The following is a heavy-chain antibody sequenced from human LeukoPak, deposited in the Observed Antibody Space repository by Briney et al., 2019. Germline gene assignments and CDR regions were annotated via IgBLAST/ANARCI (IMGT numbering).Heavy chain of an antibody. Sequence: PGGSLRLSCAGSGFPFSSHGMNWVRQAPGKGLEWVSSISSLSSYIYYADSLKGRFTISRDNAKNSLYLQMNSLRAEDTAVYYCARGGPRDGYDYWGQGTLVTVSS. V-gene: IGHV3-21*01. CDR2: ISSLSSYI. CDR1: GFPFSSHG. D-gene: IGHD5-18*01. J-gene: IGHJ4*02. CDR3: ARGGPRDGYDY.